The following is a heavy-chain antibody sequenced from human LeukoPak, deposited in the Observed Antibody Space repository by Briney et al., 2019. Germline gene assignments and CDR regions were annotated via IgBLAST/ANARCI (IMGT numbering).Heavy chain of an antibody. J-gene: IGHJ4*02. Sequence: GASLRLSCAASGFTFSSYAMSWVHQAPGKGLEWVSAITGSGSGIYYADSMKSRFTISRDNSKNTLYLQINSLRAEDTAVYYCAKWGDYDVLTGYYVSDYWGQGTLVTVSS. CDR2: ITGSGSGI. CDR3: AKWGDYDVLTGYYVSDY. CDR1: GFTFSSYA. D-gene: IGHD3-9*01. V-gene: IGHV3-23*01.